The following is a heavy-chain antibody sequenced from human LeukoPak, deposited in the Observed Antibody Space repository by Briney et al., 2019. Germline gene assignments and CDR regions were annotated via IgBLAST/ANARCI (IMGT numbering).Heavy chain of an antibody. J-gene: IGHJ4*02. CDR3: AKDGSGIAAAGTHLDY. D-gene: IGHD6-13*01. CDR2: IRYDGSNK. V-gene: IGHV3-30*02. CDR1: GFTFSSYG. Sequence: GGSLRLSCAASGFTFSSYGMHWVRQAPGKGLEWVAFIRYDGSNKYYADSVKGRFTISRDNSKNTLYLQMNSLRAENTAVYYCAKDGSGIAAAGTHLDYWGQGTLVTVSS.